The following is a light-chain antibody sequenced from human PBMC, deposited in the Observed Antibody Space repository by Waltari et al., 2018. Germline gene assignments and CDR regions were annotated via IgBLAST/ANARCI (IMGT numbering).Light chain of an antibody. CDR2: RND. Sequence: QSVLTQPPSASGTPGQRVTISCSGSSSNIGSSFVCWYQHLPGTAPKLLIYRNDQRPSGVPDRFSGSRSGSSAALAIGGLRSEDEADYYCAAWDDSLTVRFGGGTKLTVL. V-gene: IGLV1-47*01. CDR3: AAWDDSLTVR. J-gene: IGLJ3*02. CDR1: SSNIGSSF.